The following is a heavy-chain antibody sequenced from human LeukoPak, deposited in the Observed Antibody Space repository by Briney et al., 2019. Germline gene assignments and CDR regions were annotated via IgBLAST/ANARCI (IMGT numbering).Heavy chain of an antibody. CDR2: INAGNGNT. J-gene: IGHJ6*02. V-gene: IGHV1-3*01. CDR3: ARFDFWSGYYYGMDV. Sequence: ASVNVSCKASGYTLTSYAMHWVRQAPGQRLEWMGWINAGNGNTKYSQKFQGRVTITRDTSASTAYMELSSLRSEDTAVYYCARFDFWSGYYYGMDVWGQGTTVTVSS. CDR1: GYTLTSYA. D-gene: IGHD3-3*01.